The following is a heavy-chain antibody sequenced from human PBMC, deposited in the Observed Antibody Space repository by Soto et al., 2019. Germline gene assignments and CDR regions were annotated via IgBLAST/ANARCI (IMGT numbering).Heavy chain of an antibody. V-gene: IGHV4-31*03. CDR1: GGSISSGGYY. D-gene: IGHD3-3*01. CDR3: ARAPYYDFWSSFYYCDY. CDR2: IYYSGST. J-gene: IGHJ4*02. Sequence: QVQLQESGPGLVKPSQTLSLTCTVSGGSISSGGYYWSWIRQHPGKGLEWIGYIYYSGSTYYNPSLKSRVTISVDTSKNPFSLKLRSVAAADTAVYYCARAPYYDFWSSFYYCDYWRKGTLLTVSS.